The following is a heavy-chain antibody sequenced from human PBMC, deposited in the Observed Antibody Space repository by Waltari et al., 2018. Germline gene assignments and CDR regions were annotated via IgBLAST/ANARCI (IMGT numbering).Heavy chain of an antibody. V-gene: IGHV3-74*01. J-gene: IGHJ4*02. D-gene: IGHD2-21*01. CDR2: VNSAGTYS. CDR3: ARDTPGDGIDC. Sequence: EVQLVESGGGLVQPGGSLRLSCAASGFTFSDYWMHWVRQVPGKGLLWGSQVNSAGTYSTYADSVKGRFTISRDNAKNTLYLQMNSLRVEDTAVYYCARDTPGDGIDCWGQGTLVTVSP. CDR1: GFTFSDYW.